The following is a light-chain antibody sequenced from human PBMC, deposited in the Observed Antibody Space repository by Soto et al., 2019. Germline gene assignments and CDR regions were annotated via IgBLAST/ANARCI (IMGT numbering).Light chain of an antibody. CDR1: SSDVGSYNL. Sequence: QSALTQPASVSGSPGQSITISCTGTSSDVGSYNLVSWYQQHPGKAPKLMIYEGSKRPSGVSNRFSGSKSGNTASLTISGLQAEDAADYYCCSYASSGTLVIFGGGTKLTVL. CDR2: EGS. V-gene: IGLV2-23*01. J-gene: IGLJ2*01. CDR3: CSYASSGTLVI.